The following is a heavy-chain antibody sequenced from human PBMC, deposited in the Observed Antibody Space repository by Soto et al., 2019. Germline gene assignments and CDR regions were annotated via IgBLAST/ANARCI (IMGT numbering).Heavy chain of an antibody. CDR1: GGSISSGGYY. CDR3: ARSSTSANYFDY. V-gene: IGHV4-31*03. D-gene: IGHD2-2*01. CDR2: IYYSGGT. Sequence: QVQLQESGPGLVKPSQTLSLTCTVSGGSISSGGYYWSWIRQHPGKGLEWIGYIYYSGGTYYNPSLKSRVTISVDTSKNQFALKLSYVTAADTAVYYCARSSTSANYFDYWGQGTLVTVSS. J-gene: IGHJ4*02.